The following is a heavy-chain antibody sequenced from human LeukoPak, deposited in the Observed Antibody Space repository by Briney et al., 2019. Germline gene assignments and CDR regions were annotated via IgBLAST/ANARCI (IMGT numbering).Heavy chain of an antibody. J-gene: IGHJ4*02. CDR2: INHSGST. Sequence: SETLSLTCAVYGGSFSGYYWSWIRQPPGKGLEWIGEINHSGSTNYNPSLKSRVTISVDTSKNQFSLKLSSVTAADTAVYYCARGAGFDYWGQGTLVTVSS. CDR1: GGSFSGYY. CDR3: ARGAGFDY. V-gene: IGHV4-34*01.